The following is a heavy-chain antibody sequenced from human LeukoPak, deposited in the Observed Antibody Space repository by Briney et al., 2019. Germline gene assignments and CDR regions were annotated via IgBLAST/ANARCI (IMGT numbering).Heavy chain of an antibody. CDR1: GFTFSSYG. CDR3: AKELVGSGYAD. CDR2: ISYDGSNK. Sequence: GGSLRLSCAASGFTFSSYGMHWVRQAPGTGLEWVAVISYDGSNKYYADSVKGRFTISRDNSKDTVYLQMNSLRAEDTAVYYSAKELVGSGYADWGQGTLVTVSS. D-gene: IGHD5-12*01. V-gene: IGHV3-30*18. J-gene: IGHJ4*02.